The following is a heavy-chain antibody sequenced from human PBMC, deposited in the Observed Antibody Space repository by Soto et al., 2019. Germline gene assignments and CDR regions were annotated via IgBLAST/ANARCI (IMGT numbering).Heavy chain of an antibody. CDR3: ARDKPRPNWYFDL. J-gene: IGHJ2*01. Sequence: ASVKVSCKASGYTFTSYAMHWVRQAPGQRLEWMGWINTGNGNTKYSQKFQGRVTITRDTSASTAYMELSSLRSEDTAVYYCARDKPRPNWYFDLWGRGTLVTVSS. CDR2: INTGNGNT. V-gene: IGHV1-3*04. CDR1: GYTFTSYA.